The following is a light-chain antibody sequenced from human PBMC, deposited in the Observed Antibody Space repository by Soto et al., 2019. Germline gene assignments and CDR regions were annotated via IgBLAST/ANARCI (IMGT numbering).Light chain of an antibody. V-gene: IGKV3-20*01. CDR3: QQYGSSPRT. CDR2: GAS. J-gene: IGKJ1*01. Sequence: ELVLTQSPGTLSLSPGERATLSCSASQSVRSSYVAWYQQKPGQSPRLLIYGASSRATGIPDRFSGSGSGTDFTLTISRLEPEDFAVYYCQQYGSSPRTFGQGTKVDI. CDR1: QSVRSSY.